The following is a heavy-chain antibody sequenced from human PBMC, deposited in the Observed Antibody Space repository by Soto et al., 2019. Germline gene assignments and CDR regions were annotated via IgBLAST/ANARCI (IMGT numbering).Heavy chain of an antibody. Sequence: SETLSLTCTVSDDFISSYYWNWIRQPAGKGLEWIGRVSTSGATNYNPSLESRVTMSVDTSKKQFSLKLTSVTAADTAVYFCARADYEILTGSYTYGLVGMDVWGQGTTVTVSS. D-gene: IGHD3-9*01. J-gene: IGHJ6*02. V-gene: IGHV4-4*07. CDR3: ARADYEILTGSYTYGLVGMDV. CDR2: VSTSGAT. CDR1: DDFISSYY.